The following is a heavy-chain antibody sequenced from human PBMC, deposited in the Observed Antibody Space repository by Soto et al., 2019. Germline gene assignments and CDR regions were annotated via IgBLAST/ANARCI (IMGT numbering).Heavy chain of an antibody. D-gene: IGHD1-7*01. CDR1: GFPFNSYA. CDR3: AREITGTARPLDP. Sequence: EVQLLESGGGLVQPGGSLGLSCAASGFPFNSYAMNWVRQTPGKGLEWVSSISASGSTSSLADSVKGRFTVSRDNSQNTLHLQMNSLSAEDTAIYYCAREITGTARPLDPWGQGTLVTVSS. J-gene: IGHJ5*02. V-gene: IGHV3-23*01. CDR2: ISASGSTS.